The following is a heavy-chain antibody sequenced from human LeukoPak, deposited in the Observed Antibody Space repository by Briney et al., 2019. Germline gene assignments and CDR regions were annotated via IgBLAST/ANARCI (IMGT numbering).Heavy chain of an antibody. CDR3: ARSIPGDY. CDR2: ISSSGSAI. Sequence: GGSLRLSCAASGFTFSSYGMHWVRQAPGKGPEWLSYISSSGSAIYYADSVKGRFTISRDNAKNSLYLQMNSLRADDTAVYYCARSIPGDYWGQGILVTVSS. V-gene: IGHV3-48*01. J-gene: IGHJ4*02. CDR1: GFTFSSYG.